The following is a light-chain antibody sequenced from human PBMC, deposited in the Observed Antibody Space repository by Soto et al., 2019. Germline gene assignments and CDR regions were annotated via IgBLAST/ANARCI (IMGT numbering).Light chain of an antibody. V-gene: IGKV3-15*01. CDR1: QSVSSN. Sequence: EIVRTQSPATLSVSPGERATPSCRASQSVSSNLAWYQQKPGQAPRLLIYGASTRATGIPARFSGSGSGTEFTLTISSLQSEDFAVYYCQQYNNWSPITFGQGTRLEIK. CDR3: QQYNNWSPIT. J-gene: IGKJ5*01. CDR2: GAS.